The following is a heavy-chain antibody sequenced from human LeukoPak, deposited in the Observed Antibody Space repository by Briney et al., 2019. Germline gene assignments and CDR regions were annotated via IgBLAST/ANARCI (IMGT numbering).Heavy chain of an antibody. CDR2: IQYDGSYK. V-gene: IGHV3-30*02. CDR1: GFTFSFYG. J-gene: IGHJ4*02. CDR3: AKTSDQLLYSKFDF. D-gene: IGHD2/OR15-2a*01. Sequence: GESLRLSCSTSGFTFSFYGIHWVRQAPGKGLEWVAFIQYDGSYKFYADSVQGRFSISRDNSKNTLFLQMNSLRAEDTAIYYCAKTSDQLLYSKFDFWGQGTLVTVSS.